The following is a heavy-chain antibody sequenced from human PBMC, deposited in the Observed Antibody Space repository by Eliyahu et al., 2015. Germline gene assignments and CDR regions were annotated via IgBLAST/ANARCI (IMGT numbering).Heavy chain of an antibody. V-gene: IGHV3-30*01. CDR3: ARGRPRYDHPIYYGMEV. CDR2: ISYDATE. Sequence: QVQLVQSGGGVVQPGTSLRLSXVGSGFNFRXFTMQXVRQAPGRGLEWVAVISYDATENADFLKGRFTISRDNSKNTVYLQMDSLRPEDTAVYYCARGRPRYDHPIYYGMEVWGQGTTVTVSS. D-gene: IGHD1-14*01. J-gene: IGHJ6*02. CDR1: GFNFRXFT.